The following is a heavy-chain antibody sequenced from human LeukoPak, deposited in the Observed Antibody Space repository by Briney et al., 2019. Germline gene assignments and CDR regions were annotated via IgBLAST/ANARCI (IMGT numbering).Heavy chain of an antibody. J-gene: IGHJ5*02. CDR3: ARDNTLGGFDP. Sequence: SETLSLTCTVSGYSISSGYYWGWLRQPPGKGLEWSGSIYHSGSTYYSPSLKRLVTLSVDTSKHQFSLKLSSVTAADTAVYYCARDNTLGGFDPWGQGTLVTVSS. V-gene: IGHV4-38-2*02. CDR1: GYSISSGYY. CDR2: IYHSGST.